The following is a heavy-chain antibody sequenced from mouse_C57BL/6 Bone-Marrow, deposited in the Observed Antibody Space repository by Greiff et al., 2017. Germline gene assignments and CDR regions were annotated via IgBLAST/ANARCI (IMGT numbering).Heavy chain of an antibody. CDR3: ARSRQLRLRYFDV. Sequence: QVQLQQSGAELARPGASVKLSCKASGYTFTSYGISWVKQRTGQGLEWIGEIYPRSGNTYYNEKFKGKATLTADKSSSTAYMELRSLPSEDSAVYFCARSRQLRLRYFDVWGTGTPVTVSS. CDR2: IYPRSGNT. J-gene: IGHJ1*03. CDR1: GYTFTSYG. D-gene: IGHD3-2*02. V-gene: IGHV1-81*01.